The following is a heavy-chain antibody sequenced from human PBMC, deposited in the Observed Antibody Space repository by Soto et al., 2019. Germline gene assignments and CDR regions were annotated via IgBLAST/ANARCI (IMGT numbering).Heavy chain of an antibody. CDR1: GFTFSIYG. Sequence: GGSLRLSCAASGFTFSIYGMHWVRQAPGKGLEWVAVIWYDGSNKYYADSVKGRFTISRDNSKNTLYLQMNSLRAEDTAVYYCARDRSNYDILTGALPHYYGMDVWGQGAKVTVSS. V-gene: IGHV3-33*01. J-gene: IGHJ6*02. CDR3: ARDRSNYDILTGALPHYYGMDV. CDR2: IWYDGSNK. D-gene: IGHD3-9*01.